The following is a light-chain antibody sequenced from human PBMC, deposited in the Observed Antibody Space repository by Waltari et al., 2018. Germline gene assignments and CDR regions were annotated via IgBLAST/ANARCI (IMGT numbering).Light chain of an antibody. CDR1: QSISSH. J-gene: IGKJ4*01. CDR3: QQSYRIPLT. Sequence: DIQVTQSPSSLSAYVGARITITCRASQSISSHLNWYQQKPGEAPKLQIYAASSLQGGVPSRFSGSGSGTDFTLTITSLQPEDFATYYCQQSYRIPLTFGGGTRVELK. CDR2: AAS. V-gene: IGKV1-39*01.